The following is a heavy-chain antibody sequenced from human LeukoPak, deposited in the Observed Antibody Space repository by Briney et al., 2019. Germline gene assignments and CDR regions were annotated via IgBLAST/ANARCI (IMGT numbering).Heavy chain of an antibody. V-gene: IGHV4-4*02. CDR2: IYHSGST. Sequence: SGTLSLTCAVSGGSISSSNWWSWVRQPPGKGLEWIGEIYHSGSTNYNPSLKSRVTISVDKSKNQFSLKLSSVTAADTAVYYCARLGITMVRAVREWEYYFDYWGQGTLVTVSS. CDR3: ARLGITMVRAVREWEYYFDY. CDR1: GGSISSSNW. J-gene: IGHJ4*02. D-gene: IGHD3-10*01.